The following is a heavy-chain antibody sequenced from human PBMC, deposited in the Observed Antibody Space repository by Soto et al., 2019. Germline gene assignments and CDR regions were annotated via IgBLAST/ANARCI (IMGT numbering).Heavy chain of an antibody. V-gene: IGHV4-59*01. CDR2: ISYSGST. CDR3: ARAQPSEFHNWFDP. CDR1: GASISSYY. Sequence: QVQLQESGPGLVKTSETLFLTCTVTGASISSYYWSWIRQPPGKGLEWIGHISYSGSTNYNPSVMGRVTMSVDTSTNQFSLKLSSVTAADTTVYYSARAQPSEFHNWFDPWGQGTLVSVSS. D-gene: IGHD2-2*01. J-gene: IGHJ5*02.